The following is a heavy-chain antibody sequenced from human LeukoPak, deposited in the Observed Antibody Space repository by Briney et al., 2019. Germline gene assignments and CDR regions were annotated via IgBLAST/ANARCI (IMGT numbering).Heavy chain of an antibody. CDR1: GFTFSSYG. D-gene: IGHD6-19*01. V-gene: IGHV3-30*02. J-gene: IGHJ4*02. CDR3: AKVGWAGFDY. CDR2: IRYDGSNK. Sequence: GGSLRLSCAASGFTFSSYGMYWVRQAPGKGLEWVAFIRYDGSNKYYADSVKGRFTISRDNSKNTLYLQMNSLRAEDTAVYYCAKVGWAGFDYWGQGTLVTVSS.